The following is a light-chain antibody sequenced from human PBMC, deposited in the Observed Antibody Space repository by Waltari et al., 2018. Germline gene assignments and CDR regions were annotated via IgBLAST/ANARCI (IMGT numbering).Light chain of an antibody. V-gene: IGLV2-23*02. Sequence: QSALTQPASVSGTPGQSITISCRGTTSDGGRSYLVSWYQQHPGEAPKLLICEVFKRPPDTSSRFSGAKSGSTASLTISGLQPEDEADYYCCSYAGRGTYVFGSGTKVTVL. CDR1: TSDGGRSYL. J-gene: IGLJ1*01. CDR2: EVF. CDR3: CSYAGRGTYV.